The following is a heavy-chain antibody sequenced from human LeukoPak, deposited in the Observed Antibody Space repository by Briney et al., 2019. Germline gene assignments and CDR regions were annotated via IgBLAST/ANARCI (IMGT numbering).Heavy chain of an antibody. D-gene: IGHD3-10*01. Sequence: GSLRLSCAASGFTFSSYSMNWVRQAPGKGLEWVSSISSSSSYIYYADSVKGRFTISRDNAKNSLYLQMNSLRAEDTAVYYCARDGLWFGELLGYWGQGTLVTVSS. J-gene: IGHJ4*02. CDR2: ISSSSSYI. V-gene: IGHV3-21*01. CDR3: ARDGLWFGELLGY. CDR1: GFTFSSYS.